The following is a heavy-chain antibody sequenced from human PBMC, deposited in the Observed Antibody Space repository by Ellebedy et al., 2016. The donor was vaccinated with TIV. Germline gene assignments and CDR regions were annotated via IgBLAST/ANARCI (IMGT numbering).Heavy chain of an antibody. CDR2: ITGDTGTT. J-gene: IGHJ4*02. CDR1: GFTLNTYA. Sequence: GESLKISCAASGFTLNTYAMTWIRQAAGEGLEWVSAITGDTGTTYYADSVKGRFTISRDNSKNTFYVHLNSLRAEDTAVYFCAKEHDSGAIGEWGQGTLVTVSS. D-gene: IGHD4/OR15-4a*01. CDR3: AKEHDSGAIGE. V-gene: IGHV3-23*01.